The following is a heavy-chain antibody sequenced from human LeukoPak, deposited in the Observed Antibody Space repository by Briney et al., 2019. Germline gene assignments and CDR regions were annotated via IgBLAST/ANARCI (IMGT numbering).Heavy chain of an antibody. CDR2: IYPGDSDT. D-gene: IGHD3-9*01. Sequence: GESLKISCKGSGYSFTNYWIGWVRQMPGKGLEWMGIIYPGDSDTRYSPSFQGQVTISADKSISTAYLQWSSLKASDTAIYYCVRTYDILSGYYGTGWLDPWGQGTLVTVSS. CDR3: VRTYDILSGYYGTGWLDP. CDR1: GYSFTNYW. J-gene: IGHJ5*02. V-gene: IGHV5-51*01.